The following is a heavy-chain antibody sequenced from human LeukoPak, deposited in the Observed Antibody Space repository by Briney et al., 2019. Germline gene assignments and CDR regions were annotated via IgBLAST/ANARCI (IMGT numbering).Heavy chain of an antibody. J-gene: IGHJ4*02. CDR3: AKDDDDSGWNYFAS. CDR2: ISSNGGST. V-gene: IGHV3-64*04. D-gene: IGHD6-19*01. Sequence: GGSLRLSCSASGFTVSSYDMHWVRQAPGKGLEYVSLISSNGGSTYYADTVKGRFTISRDNSQNTQSLQMISLRAEDTAVYYCAKDDDDSGWNYFASCGQGTLVTVSA. CDR1: GFTVSSYD.